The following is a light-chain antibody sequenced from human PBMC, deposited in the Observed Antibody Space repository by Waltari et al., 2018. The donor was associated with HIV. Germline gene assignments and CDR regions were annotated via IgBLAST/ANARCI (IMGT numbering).Light chain of an antibody. CDR1: INDVRGYPY. Sequence: QSALTQPASVSGSPAQSIPSSFTVPINDVRGYPYYHWYQQHPGKAPRLMIYDASTRPSGVSGRFSGSKSGDTASLTISGLQPEDEADYYCESYTSTSVWVFGGGTRLTVL. CDR2: DAS. CDR3: ESYTSTSVWV. V-gene: IGLV2-14*03. J-gene: IGLJ3*02.